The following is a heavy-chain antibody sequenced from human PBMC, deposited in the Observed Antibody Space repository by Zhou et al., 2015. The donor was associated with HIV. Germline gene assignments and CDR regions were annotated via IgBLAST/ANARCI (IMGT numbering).Heavy chain of an antibody. CDR3: ARDRAVPAAIRGSDAFDI. D-gene: IGHD2-2*02. V-gene: IGHV1-69*12. J-gene: IGHJ3*02. CDR2: IIPIFGTA. Sequence: QVQLVQSGAEVKKPGSSVKVSCKASGGTFSSYAISWVRQAPGQGLEWMGGIIPIFGTANYAQKFQGRVTITADESTSTAYMELSSLRSEDTAVYYCARDRAVPAAIRGSDAFDIWGQGTMVTVSS. CDR1: GGTFSSYA.